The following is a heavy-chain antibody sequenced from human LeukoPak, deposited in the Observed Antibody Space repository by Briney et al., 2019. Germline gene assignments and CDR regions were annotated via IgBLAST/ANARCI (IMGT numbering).Heavy chain of an antibody. CDR3: ARITAGSGYYDC. CDR1: GFSLSPSGMR. D-gene: IGHD3-22*01. J-gene: IGHJ4*02. CDR2: SDWDDDQ. Sequence: GSGPTLVNPSQTLTLTCTFSGFSLSPSGMRVSWIRQPPWKALEWLARSDWDDDQFYSTSLKTRLPISKDPSKNQVVLTMTNMDPVDTATYFCARITAGSGYYDCRGQGTLVTV. V-gene: IGHV2-70*04.